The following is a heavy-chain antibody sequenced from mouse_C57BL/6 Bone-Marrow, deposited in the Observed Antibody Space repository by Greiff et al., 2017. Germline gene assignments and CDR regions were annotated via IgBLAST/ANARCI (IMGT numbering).Heavy chain of an antibody. Sequence: EVKLMESGGDLVKPGGSLKLSCAASGFTFSSYGMSWVRQTPDKRLEWVATISSGGGYTYYPDSVKGRFTISRDNAKNTLYLQMSSLKSEDTAMYYCASLYYYYAMDYWGQGTSVTVSS. CDR1: GFTFSSYG. CDR2: ISSGGGYT. D-gene: IGHD1-3*01. CDR3: ASLYYYYAMDY. V-gene: IGHV5-6*01. J-gene: IGHJ4*01.